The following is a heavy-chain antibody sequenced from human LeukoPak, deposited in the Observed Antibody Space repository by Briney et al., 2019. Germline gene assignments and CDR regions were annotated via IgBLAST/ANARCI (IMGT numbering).Heavy chain of an antibody. Sequence: TXXLTCXXXXXSIXXXYWSWIRQPAGKGLEWIGRIYTSGSTNYNPSLKSRVTMSVDTSKNQFSLKLSSVTAADTAVYYCARDSSYFDYWGQGTLVTVSS. CDR1: XXSIXXXY. V-gene: IGHV4-4*07. J-gene: IGHJ4*02. CDR3: ARDSSYFDY. CDR2: IYTSGST.